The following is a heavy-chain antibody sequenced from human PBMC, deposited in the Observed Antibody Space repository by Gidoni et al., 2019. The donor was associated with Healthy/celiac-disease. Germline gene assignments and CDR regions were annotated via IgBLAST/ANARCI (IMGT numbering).Heavy chain of an antibody. CDR2: ISSSSSTI. J-gene: IGHJ4*02. V-gene: IGHV3-48*02. CDR3: ARDAYSSSWYGIDY. Sequence: EVQLVESGGGLVQPGGSLRLSCAASGFTFSSYSMNWVRQAPGKGLEWVSYISSSSSTIYYADSVKGRFAISRDNAKNSLYLQMNSLRDEDTAVYYCARDAYSSSWYGIDYWGQGTLVTVSS. CDR1: GFTFSSYS. D-gene: IGHD6-13*01.